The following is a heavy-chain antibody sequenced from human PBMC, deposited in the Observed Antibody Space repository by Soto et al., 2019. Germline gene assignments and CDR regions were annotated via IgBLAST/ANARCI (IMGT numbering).Heavy chain of an antibody. CDR1: GFTLDDYA. CDR2: ISWNSGSI. J-gene: IGHJ3*02. Sequence: EVQLVESGGGLVQPGRSLRLSCAASGFTLDDYAMHWVRQAPGKGLERVSGISWNSGSIGDADSVKGRFTTSRDNAKNSLYLQMNSLRAEDTALYDCAKVTNYYDRSAYKGPAFDIWGRGTMVTVSS. V-gene: IGHV3-9*01. CDR3: AKVTNYYDRSAYKGPAFDI. D-gene: IGHD3-22*01.